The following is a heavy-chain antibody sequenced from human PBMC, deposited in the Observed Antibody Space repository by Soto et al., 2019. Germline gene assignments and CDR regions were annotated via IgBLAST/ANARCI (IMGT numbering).Heavy chain of an antibody. CDR3: AREAHRGYSSSWYGYYYYYGMDV. J-gene: IGHJ6*02. V-gene: IGHV1-8*01. CDR1: GYTFTSYD. CDR2: MNPNSGNT. Sequence: ASVKVSCKASGYTFTSYDINWVRQATGQGLEWMGWMNPNSGNTGYAQKFQGRVTMTRNTSISTAYMELSSLRSEDTAVYYCAREAHRGYSSSWYGYYYYYGMDVWGQGTTVTVSS. D-gene: IGHD6-13*01.